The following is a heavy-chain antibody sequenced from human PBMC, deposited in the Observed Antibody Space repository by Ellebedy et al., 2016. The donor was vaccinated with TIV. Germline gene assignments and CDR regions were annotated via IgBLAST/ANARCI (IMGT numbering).Heavy chain of an antibody. CDR3: ATNTRGSSFDH. CDR1: GYTFTGYY. D-gene: IGHD6-25*01. CDR2: INPNSGDA. Sequence: AASVKVSCKASGYTFTGYYMHWVRQAPGQGLEWMGWINPNSGDANYAQRSQGRVAMTRDTSISTGYMELSGLTSDDTAMYFCATNTRGSSFDHWGQGILVTVSS. J-gene: IGHJ4*02. V-gene: IGHV1-2*02.